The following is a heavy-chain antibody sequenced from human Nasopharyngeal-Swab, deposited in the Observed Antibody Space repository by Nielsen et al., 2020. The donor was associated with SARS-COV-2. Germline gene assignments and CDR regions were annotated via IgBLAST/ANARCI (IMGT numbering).Heavy chain of an antibody. Sequence: GESLKISCAASGFSFSTSTMSWVRQAPGKGLEWVSSISGSSTDIFYADSVKGRFTISRDYAKNSLFLQVNSLRAEDTAVYYCVRGRFCDGDCYSDPFDYWGQGTLVTVSS. D-gene: IGHD2-21*02. CDR2: ISGSSTDI. CDR3: VRGRFCDGDCYSDPFDY. J-gene: IGHJ4*02. CDR1: GFSFSTST. V-gene: IGHV3-21*01.